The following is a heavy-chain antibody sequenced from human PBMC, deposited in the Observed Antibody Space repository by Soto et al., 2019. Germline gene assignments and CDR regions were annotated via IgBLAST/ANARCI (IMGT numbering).Heavy chain of an antibody. CDR3: ARLGWGNGDSDY. Sequence: QLQLQESGPGLVKSSETLSLTCTVSGGSISKSNTFWGWTRQAPGKGLEWIASILYSGTTSYNSSLKSRVAISVDTSKNQFSLELNSVTAADTAVYYCARLGWGNGDSDYWGQGTLVTVSS. V-gene: IGHV4-39*01. J-gene: IGHJ4*02. CDR2: ILYSGTT. D-gene: IGHD2-21*01. CDR1: GGSISKSNTF.